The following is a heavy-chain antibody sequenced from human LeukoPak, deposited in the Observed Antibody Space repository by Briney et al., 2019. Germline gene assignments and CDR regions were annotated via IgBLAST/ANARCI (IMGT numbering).Heavy chain of an antibody. CDR1: GFTFSSYG. V-gene: IGHV3-30*03. CDR2: ISYDGSNK. J-gene: IGHJ4*02. D-gene: IGHD3-10*01. Sequence: PGGSLRLSCAASGFTFSSYGMHWVRQAPGKGLEWVAVISYDGSNKYYADSVKGRFTISRDNSKNSLYLQMNSLRSDDTALYYCARGLGGLDWGQGTLVTVSS. CDR3: ARGLGGLD.